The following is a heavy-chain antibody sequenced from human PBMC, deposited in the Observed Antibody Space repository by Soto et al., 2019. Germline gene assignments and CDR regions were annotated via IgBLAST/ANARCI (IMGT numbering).Heavy chain of an antibody. Sequence: EVQLVESGGGLVQPGGSPRLSCVGSGFSFSNYAMDWVRQAPGKGLEWVSYISLSSSNIHYADSVQGRFTISRDNAKNSMYLQMNSLRAEDTAVYYCARDPSRGSYWARYIDLWGRGTLVTVSS. J-gene: IGHJ2*01. D-gene: IGHD1-26*01. V-gene: IGHV3-48*01. CDR1: GFSFSNYA. CDR2: ISLSSSNI. CDR3: ARDPSRGSYWARYIDL.